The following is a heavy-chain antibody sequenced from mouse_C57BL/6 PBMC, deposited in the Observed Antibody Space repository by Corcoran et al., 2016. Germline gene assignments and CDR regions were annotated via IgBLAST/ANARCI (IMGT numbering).Heavy chain of an antibody. CDR2: INPDSSTI. Sequence: EVKLLQSGGGLVQPGGSLKLSCAASGIDFSRYWMSWVRRAPGKGLEWIGEINPDSSTINYAPSLKDKFIISRDNAKNTLYLQMSKVRSDDTALYYCARQGYYGLFAYWGQGTLVTVSA. D-gene: IGHD1-1*01. CDR3: ARQGYYGLFAY. V-gene: IGHV4-1*01. CDR1: GIDFSRYW. J-gene: IGHJ3*01.